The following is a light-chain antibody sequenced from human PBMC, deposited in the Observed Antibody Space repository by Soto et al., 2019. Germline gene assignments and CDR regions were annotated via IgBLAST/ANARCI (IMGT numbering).Light chain of an antibody. CDR2: DVT. Sequence: HSALTQPPSASGSPGQSVTISCTGASSDVGGYNFVSWYQHHPGKAPRLMIYDVTQRPSGVPDRFSGSKSGNTASLTVSGLQVDDEAYYYCSSYAGSSIPVAFGGGTKVTVL. CDR1: SSDVGGYNF. J-gene: IGLJ2*01. V-gene: IGLV2-8*01. CDR3: SSYAGSSIPVA.